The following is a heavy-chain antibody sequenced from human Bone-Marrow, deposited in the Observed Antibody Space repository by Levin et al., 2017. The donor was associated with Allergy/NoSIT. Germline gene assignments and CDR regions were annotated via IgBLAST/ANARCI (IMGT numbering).Heavy chain of an antibody. J-gene: IGHJ4*02. CDR2: IYPGDSDT. V-gene: IGHV5-51*01. Sequence: GGSLRLSCEGSGYRFATYWIGWVRQMPGKGLEWMGMIYPGDSDTRYSPSFQGQVTISADKSISTAYLQWGSLKASDTAMYYCARHMGADQIYYFDYWGQGTLVTVSS. CDR1: GYRFATYW. D-gene: IGHD3-16*01. CDR3: ARHMGADQIYYFDY.